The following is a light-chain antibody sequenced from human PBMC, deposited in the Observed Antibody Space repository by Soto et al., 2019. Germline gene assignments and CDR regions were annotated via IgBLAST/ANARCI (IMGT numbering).Light chain of an antibody. CDR2: AAS. J-gene: IGKJ1*01. V-gene: IGKV1-39*01. CDR3: QQSYSNPRT. CDR1: QSISSY. Sequence: DIQMTQSPSSLSASVGDRVTITCRASQSISSYLNWYQQKPGKAPTLLMYAASSLQSGVPSRFSGSGSGTDFTLTISSLQPEDFAIYYCQQSYSNPRTFGQGTKVEIK.